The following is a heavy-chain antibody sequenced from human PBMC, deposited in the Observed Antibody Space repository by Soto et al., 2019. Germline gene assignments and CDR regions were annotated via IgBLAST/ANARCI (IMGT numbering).Heavy chain of an antibody. CDR1: GFTFSSYA. V-gene: IGHV3-23*01. D-gene: IGHD3-3*01. CDR2: TSGSGGST. CDR3: AKANDFWSGYYTGRYFDY. Sequence: EVQLLESGGGLVQPGGSLRLSCAASGFTFSSYALSWVRQAPGKGLEWVSATSGSGGSTYYADSMRGRFTIARDNSKNTLYLQMSSLRAEDTAVYYCAKANDFWSGYYTGRYFDYWGQGTLVTVSS. J-gene: IGHJ4*02.